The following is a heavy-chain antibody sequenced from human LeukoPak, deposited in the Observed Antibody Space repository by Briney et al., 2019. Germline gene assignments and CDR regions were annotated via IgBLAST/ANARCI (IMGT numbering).Heavy chain of an antibody. CDR1: GYTFTGYY. CDR3: AREASTTVTSATDAFDI. D-gene: IGHD4-17*01. CDR2: INPKSGGA. Sequence: ASVKVSCKASGYTFTGYYMRWVRQAPGQGLEWMGWINPKSGGANSAQRFQGRVTMTRDTSVSTTYMELSRLRSDDTAVYYCAREASTTVTSATDAFDIWGQGTMVTVSS. V-gene: IGHV1-2*02. J-gene: IGHJ3*02.